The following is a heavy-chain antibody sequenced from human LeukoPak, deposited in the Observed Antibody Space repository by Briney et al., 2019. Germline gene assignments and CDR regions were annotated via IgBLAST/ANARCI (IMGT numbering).Heavy chain of an antibody. CDR2: IYYSGST. CDR1: GGSISSSSYY. Sequence: SETLSLTCTVSGGSISSSSYYWGWIRQPPGKGLEWLGSIYYSGSTYYNPSLKSRVTISVDTSKNQFSLKLSSVTAADTAVYYCARTEGYSSSCDYWGQGTLVTVSS. J-gene: IGHJ4*02. CDR3: ARTEGYSSSCDY. D-gene: IGHD6-13*01. V-gene: IGHV4-39*01.